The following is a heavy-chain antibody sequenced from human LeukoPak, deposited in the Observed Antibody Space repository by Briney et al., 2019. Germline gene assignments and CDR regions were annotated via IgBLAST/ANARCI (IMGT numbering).Heavy chain of an antibody. D-gene: IGHD6-13*01. CDR3: GGHYSSSWYREGYFDY. Sequence: PAGSLRLSCAASGFTFSSYGMPWVRQAPGKGLEWVAVISYDGSNKYYADSVKGRFTISRDNSKNTLYLQMNSLRAEDTAVYYCGGHYSSSWYREGYFDYWGQGTLVTVSS. V-gene: IGHV3-30*03. CDR2: ISYDGSNK. CDR1: GFTFSSYG. J-gene: IGHJ4*02.